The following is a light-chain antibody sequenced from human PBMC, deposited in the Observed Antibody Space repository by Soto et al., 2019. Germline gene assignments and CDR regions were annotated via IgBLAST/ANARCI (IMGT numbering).Light chain of an antibody. J-gene: IGKJ4*01. CDR3: QQYKNWAPLT. CDR1: QSVSSN. V-gene: IGKV3D-15*01. Sequence: EIVMTQSPATLSVSPGERATLSCRASQSVSSNLAWYQQKPGQAPRLLIYGASTRATGISARFSGGGSGTEFTLTISSLQSEDFAFYYCQQYKNWAPLTFGGGTKVEIK. CDR2: GAS.